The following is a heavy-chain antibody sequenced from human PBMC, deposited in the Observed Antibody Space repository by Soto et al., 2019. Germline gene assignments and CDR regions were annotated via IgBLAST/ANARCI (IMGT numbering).Heavy chain of an antibody. CDR1: GFTFDDYA. CDR3: ARGSWNDKYYFDY. D-gene: IGHD1-1*01. J-gene: IGHJ4*02. V-gene: IGHV3-9*01. Sequence: EVQLVESGGGLVQPGRSLRLSCAASGFTFDDYAMHWARQAPGKGLEWVSGISWNSGSIGYADSVKGRFTISRDNAKNSLYLQMNSLRAEDTALYYCARGSWNDKYYFDYWGQGTLVTVSS. CDR2: ISWNSGSI.